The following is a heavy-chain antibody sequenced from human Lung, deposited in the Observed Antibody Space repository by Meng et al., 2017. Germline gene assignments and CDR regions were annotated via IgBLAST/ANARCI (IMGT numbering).Heavy chain of an antibody. J-gene: IGHJ4*02. D-gene: IGHD5-24*01. CDR2: INHSGSI. CDR3: ERGQPTMANVFDS. Sequence: QVPLQQWGVGLLMPSEVLSLNCVVSGGSLSDYFWSGIRQPPGRWLEWIGEINHSGSIHYNPYLESRATVSVDTSEDYLSLKLSSVTAANSAVYCCERGQPTMANVFDSWGQGTLVTVSS. V-gene: IGHV4-34*01. CDR1: GGSLSDYF.